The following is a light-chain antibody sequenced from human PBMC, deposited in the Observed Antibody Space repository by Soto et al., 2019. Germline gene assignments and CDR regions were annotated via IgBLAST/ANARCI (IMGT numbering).Light chain of an antibody. CDR1: QTVATH. CDR2: DAS. J-gene: IGKJ1*01. CDR3: QQYGTYSRT. Sequence: DIELTQSPVTLSVSPGETITLSCRASQTVATHLSWYQQKSGKAPRLLIYDASSLESGVPARFSGSGSGTEFTLTLTSLQPDDFAPYYCQQYGTYSRTFGRGTRLDI. V-gene: IGKV1-5*01.